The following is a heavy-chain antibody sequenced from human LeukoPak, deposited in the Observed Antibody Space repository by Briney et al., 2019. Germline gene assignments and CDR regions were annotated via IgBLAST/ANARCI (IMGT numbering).Heavy chain of an antibody. CDR3: AREPSTGAPFDY. CDR2: IYYGGST. Sequence: KPSETLSLTCTVSGGSITSSSYYWVWIRQPPGKGLEWIGSIYYGGSTYYNPSLQSRVSMSVDTSKNLFSLKLSSVTAADTAVYYCAREPSTGAPFDYWGQGTLVTVSS. CDR1: GGSITSSSYY. J-gene: IGHJ4*02. V-gene: IGHV4-39*02. D-gene: IGHD5/OR15-5a*01.